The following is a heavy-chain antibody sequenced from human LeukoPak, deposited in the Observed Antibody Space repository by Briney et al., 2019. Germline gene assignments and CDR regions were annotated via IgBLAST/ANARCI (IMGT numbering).Heavy chain of an antibody. D-gene: IGHD3-10*01. Sequence: PSEPLSLTCTVSSGPIGSDALYWRWIRQSPGKGLVWIGSVYYTRSFSGTTYYNTSLERRVTVSTDRSKTLCSLKLTSVTAADTAVYYCVAEEYGTGSYYKSAFWGKGALVTVSS. J-gene: IGHJ4*02. CDR1: SGPIGSDALY. CDR2: VYYTRSFSGTT. V-gene: IGHV4-39*01. CDR3: VAEEYGTGSYYKSAF.